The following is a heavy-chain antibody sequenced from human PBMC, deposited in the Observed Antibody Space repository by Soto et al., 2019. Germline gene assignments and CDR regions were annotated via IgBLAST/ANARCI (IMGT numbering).Heavy chain of an antibody. J-gene: IGHJ6*04. CDR2: LSGSGGST. D-gene: IGHD6-19*01. CDR3: ARVRALAAVGMDV. CDR1: CGSISSGGYS. V-gene: IGHV3-23*01. Sequence: ETLSLTCAVSCGSISSGGYSWSWIRQPPGKGLEWVSTLSGSGGSTYYADSVKGRFTISRDNAKNSLYLQMNSLRADDTAVYYCARVRALAAVGMDVWGEGTTVTVSS.